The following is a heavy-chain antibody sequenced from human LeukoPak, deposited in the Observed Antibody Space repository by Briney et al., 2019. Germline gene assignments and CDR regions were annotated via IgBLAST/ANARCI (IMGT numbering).Heavy chain of an antibody. Sequence: ASVKVSCKASGYTFTSYYMHWVRQAPGQGLEWMGIINPSGGSTSYAQKFQGRVTMTRDTSTSTVYMELSSLRSEDTAVYYCAREYCSSTSPSYYYYYYGMDVWGQGTTVTVSS. D-gene: IGHD2-2*01. J-gene: IGHJ6*02. CDR3: AREYCSSTSPSYYYYYYGMDV. V-gene: IGHV1-46*01. CDR2: INPSGGST. CDR1: GYTFTSYY.